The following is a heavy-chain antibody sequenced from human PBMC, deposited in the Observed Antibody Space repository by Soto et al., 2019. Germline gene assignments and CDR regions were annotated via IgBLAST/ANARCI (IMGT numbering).Heavy chain of an antibody. CDR2: IIPIFGTA. CDR1: GGTFSSYA. J-gene: IGHJ5*02. Sequence: SVKVSCKASGGTFSSYAISWVRQAPGQGLEWMGGIIPIFGTANYAQKFQGRVTITADESTSTAYSELSIRRSVDADVYYCASAGAYCGGDCPPWGQGTLVTVSS. D-gene: IGHD2-21*02. CDR3: ASAGAYCGGDCPP. V-gene: IGHV1-69*13.